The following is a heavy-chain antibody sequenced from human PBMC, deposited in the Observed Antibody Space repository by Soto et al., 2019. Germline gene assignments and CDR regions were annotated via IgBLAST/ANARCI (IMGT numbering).Heavy chain of an antibody. V-gene: IGHV3-11*01. CDR2: ISSSGSTI. CDR1: GFTFSDYY. Sequence: GGSLRLSCAASGFTFSDYYMSWIRQAPGKGLEWVSYISSSGSTIYYADSVKGRFTISRDNAKNSLYLQMNSLRAEDTAVYYCARDLTAVAGLDDAFDIWGQGTMVTVSS. D-gene: IGHD6-19*01. J-gene: IGHJ3*02. CDR3: ARDLTAVAGLDDAFDI.